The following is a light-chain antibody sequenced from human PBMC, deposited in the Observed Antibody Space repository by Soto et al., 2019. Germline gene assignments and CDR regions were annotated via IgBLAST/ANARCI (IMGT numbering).Light chain of an antibody. Sequence: SYDLTQPPAVSVAPGQTARITCGGNKIGSESVHWYKQKPGQAPMVVVYDDSDRPSGIPERFSGSNSGNTATLTISRVEGGDEADYYCQVWHSGGDHSVFGGGTQLTVL. CDR3: QVWHSGGDHSV. V-gene: IGLV3-21*02. CDR2: DDS. CDR1: KIGSES. J-gene: IGLJ3*02.